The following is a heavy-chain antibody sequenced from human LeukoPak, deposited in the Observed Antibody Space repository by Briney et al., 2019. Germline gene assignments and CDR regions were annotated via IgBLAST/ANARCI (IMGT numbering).Heavy chain of an antibody. J-gene: IGHJ4*02. CDR2: IYYSGSI. CDR1: GGSISSYY. Sequence: SETLSLTCTVSGGSISSYYWSWIRQPPGKGLEWIGYIYYSGSINYNPSLKSRVTISVDTSKNQFSLKLTSVTAADTAVYYCARATVDTAMVLGYWGQGTLVTVSS. V-gene: IGHV4-59*01. D-gene: IGHD5-18*01. CDR3: ARATVDTAMVLGY.